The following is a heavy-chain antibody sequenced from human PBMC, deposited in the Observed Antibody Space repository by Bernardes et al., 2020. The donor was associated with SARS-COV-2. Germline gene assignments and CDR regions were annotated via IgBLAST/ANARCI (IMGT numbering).Heavy chain of an antibody. CDR2: IDPSDYYT. CDR3: ARHAQEIFGVVRGGMDV. D-gene: IGHD3-3*01. J-gene: IGHJ6*02. CDR1: GYSFTNYW. V-gene: IGHV5-10-1*01. Sequence: GESLKISCKGSGYSFTNYWISWVRQMPGKGLEWMGRIDPSDYYTNYSPSFQGHVTMSVDKSISTAYLQWSSLKASDTAMYYCARHAQEIFGVVRGGMDVWGQGTTVTVSS.